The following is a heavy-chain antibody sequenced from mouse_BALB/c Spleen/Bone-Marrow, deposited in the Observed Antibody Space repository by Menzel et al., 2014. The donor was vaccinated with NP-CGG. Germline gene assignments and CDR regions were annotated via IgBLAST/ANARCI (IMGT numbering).Heavy chain of an antibody. CDR2: INPSTGYT. CDR3: ARDDYDAIAY. CDR1: GYTFTSYW. Sequence: VKLMESGAELARPGASVKMSCKASGYTFTSYWMHWVKQRPGQGLEWIGYINPSTGYTEYNQKFKDKVTLTAVKSSTTAYMQLRSLTSEDSAVYYCARDDYDAIAYWGQGTLVTVSA. J-gene: IGHJ3*01. V-gene: IGHV1-4*01. D-gene: IGHD2-4*01.